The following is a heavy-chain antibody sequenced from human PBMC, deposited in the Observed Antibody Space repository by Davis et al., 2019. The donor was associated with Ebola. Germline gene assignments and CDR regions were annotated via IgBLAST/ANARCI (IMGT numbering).Heavy chain of an antibody. D-gene: IGHD2-15*01. Sequence: PSETLSLTCAVYGGSFSGYYWSWIRQPPGKGLEWIGEINHSGSTNYNPSLKSRVTISVDTSKNQFSLKLSSVTAADTAVYYCARPRLYCSGGSCYSSYFDYWGQGTLVTVSS. CDR1: GGSFSGYY. CDR3: ARPRLYCSGGSCYSSYFDY. J-gene: IGHJ4*02. CDR2: INHSGST. V-gene: IGHV4-34*01.